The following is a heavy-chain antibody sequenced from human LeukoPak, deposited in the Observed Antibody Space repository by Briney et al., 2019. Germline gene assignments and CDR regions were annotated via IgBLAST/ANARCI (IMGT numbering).Heavy chain of an antibody. CDR1: GFTFSSCS. CDR2: ISVGGGDT. J-gene: IGHJ4*02. Sequence: GGSLRLSCAASGFTFSSCSMNWVRQAPGKGLEWVSSISVGGGDTFTADSVKGRFTITRENSKNTLYLQMMGLRVEDTAIYYCAKLNLGEMAYFDSWGQGILVTVSS. V-gene: IGHV3-23*01. D-gene: IGHD2-21*01. CDR3: AKLNLGEMAYFDS.